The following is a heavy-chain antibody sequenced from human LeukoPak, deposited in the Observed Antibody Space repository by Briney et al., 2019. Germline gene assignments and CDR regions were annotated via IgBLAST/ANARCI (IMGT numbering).Heavy chain of an antibody. Sequence: PSETLSLTCAVYGGSFSGYYWSWIRQPPGKGLEWIGEINHSGSTNCNPSLKSRVTISVDTSKNQFSLKLSSVTAADTAVYYCAIFSKQQLVSDYWGQGTLVTVSS. D-gene: IGHD6-13*01. CDR1: GGSFSGYY. J-gene: IGHJ4*02. CDR3: AIFSKQQLVSDY. V-gene: IGHV4-34*01. CDR2: INHSGST.